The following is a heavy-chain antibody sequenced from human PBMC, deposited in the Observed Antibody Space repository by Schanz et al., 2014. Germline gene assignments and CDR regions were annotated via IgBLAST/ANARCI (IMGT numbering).Heavy chain of an antibody. CDR1: GYTFISYG. CDR2: IRGSNGNA. CDR3: ARDFSAYVGSYFDY. Sequence: QVQLVQSGAEVKKPGASVKVSCKASGYTFISYGISWVRQAPGQGLEWLGWIRGSNGNANYTQKFQGRVTMTIDPYTSAAYMELRSLRSNDTAVFYCARDFSAYVGSYFDYWGQGTLVTVSS. V-gene: IGHV1-18*01. D-gene: IGHD1-26*01. J-gene: IGHJ4*02.